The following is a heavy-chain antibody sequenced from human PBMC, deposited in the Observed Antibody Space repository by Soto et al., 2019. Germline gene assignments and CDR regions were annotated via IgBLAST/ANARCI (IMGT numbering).Heavy chain of an antibody. CDR3: ARIRNSLGELSLGAFDI. Sequence: SGPTLVNPTQTLTLTCTFSGFSLSTSGMCVSWIRQPPGKALEWLARIDWDDDKYYSTSLKTRLTISKNTSKNQMVLTMTNMDPLDTAMYYCARIRNSLGELSLGAFDIWGQGTMVTVS. CDR2: IDWDDDK. V-gene: IGHV2-70*11. CDR1: GFSLSTSGMC. J-gene: IGHJ3*02. D-gene: IGHD3-16*02.